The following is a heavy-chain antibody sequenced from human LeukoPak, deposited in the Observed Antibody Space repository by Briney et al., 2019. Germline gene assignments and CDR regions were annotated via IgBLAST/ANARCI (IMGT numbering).Heavy chain of an antibody. Sequence: GGSLRLSCAASGFTVNSYSMTWVRLAPGKGLEWVSSISSSSSYIYYADSVKGRFTISRDNAKNSLYLQMNSLRAEDTAVYYCARGESGSYTWAFDIWGQGTMVTVSS. CDR1: GFTVNSYS. J-gene: IGHJ3*02. CDR3: ARGESGSYTWAFDI. CDR2: ISSSSSYI. D-gene: IGHD1-26*01. V-gene: IGHV3-21*01.